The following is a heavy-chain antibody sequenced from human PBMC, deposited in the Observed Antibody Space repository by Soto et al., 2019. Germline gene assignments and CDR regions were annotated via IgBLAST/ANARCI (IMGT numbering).Heavy chain of an antibody. CDR1: GGSISDYY. J-gene: IGHJ4*02. Sequence: PSETLSLTCTVSGGSISDYYWSWIRQPPGKGLEWIGFISYSGSTSYNPSPKSRVTMAVDTSKRQFSLKLTSVTAADTAVYYCARYGGTYYVYWGQGALVTVSS. D-gene: IGHD1-26*01. CDR2: ISYSGST. V-gene: IGHV4-59*01. CDR3: ARYGGTYYVY.